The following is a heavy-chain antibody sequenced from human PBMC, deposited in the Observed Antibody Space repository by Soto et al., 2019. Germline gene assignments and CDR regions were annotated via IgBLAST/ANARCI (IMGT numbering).Heavy chain of an antibody. CDR3: ARREYFGTAIVVVVAAPGKDYGMDV. Sequence: ASVKVSCKASGYTFTSYGISWVRQAPGQGLEWMGWISAYNGNTNYAQKLQGRVTMTTDTSTSTAYMELRSLRSDDTAVYYCARREYFGTAIVVVVAAPGKDYGMDVWGQGTTVTVSS. J-gene: IGHJ6*02. V-gene: IGHV1-18*01. CDR1: GYTFTSYG. D-gene: IGHD2-15*01. CDR2: ISAYNGNT.